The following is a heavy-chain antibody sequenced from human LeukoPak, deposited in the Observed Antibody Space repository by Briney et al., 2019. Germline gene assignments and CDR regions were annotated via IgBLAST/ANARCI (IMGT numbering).Heavy chain of an antibody. Sequence: PSETLSLTCTVSGGSISSSSYYWGWIRQPPGKGLEWIGSIYYSGSTYYNPSLKSRVTISVDTSKNQFSLKLSSVTAADTAVYYCARVLITFGGGNYMDVWGKGTTVTISS. J-gene: IGHJ6*03. CDR3: ARVLITFGGGNYMDV. D-gene: IGHD3-16*01. CDR1: GGSISSSSYY. V-gene: IGHV4-39*07. CDR2: IYYSGST.